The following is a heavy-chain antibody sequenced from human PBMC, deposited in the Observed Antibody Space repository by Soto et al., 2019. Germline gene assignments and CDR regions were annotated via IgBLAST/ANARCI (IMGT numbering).Heavy chain of an antibody. CDR3: GRHRARNWLDP. V-gene: IGHV4-39*01. Sequence: PSETLSLTCIVSGGSISSSSYYWGWIRQPPGKGLEWIGSIYYSGSTYYNPSLKSRVTISVDTSKNQFSLKLSSVTAADTAVFYCGRHRARNWLDPWGEGTLVTVFS. CDR1: GGSISSSSYY. D-gene: IGHD6-6*01. CDR2: IYYSGST. J-gene: IGHJ5*02.